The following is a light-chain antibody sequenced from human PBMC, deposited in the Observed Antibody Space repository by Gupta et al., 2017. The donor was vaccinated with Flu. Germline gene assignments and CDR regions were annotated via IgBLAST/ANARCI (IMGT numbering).Light chain of an antibody. CDR2: DVS. CDR1: SSDVGGYIY. Sequence: SITISCTGTSSDVGGYIYVSWYQQHPGKAPKLRSYDVSDRPSGVSNRFSGSKSGNTASLTISGLQAEDEADYYCSSYTSSTTYVFGSGTKVTVL. V-gene: IGLV2-14*03. J-gene: IGLJ1*01. CDR3: SSYTSSTTYV.